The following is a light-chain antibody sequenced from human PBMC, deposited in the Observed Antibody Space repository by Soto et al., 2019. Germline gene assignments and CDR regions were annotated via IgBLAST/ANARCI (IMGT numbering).Light chain of an antibody. CDR1: QSLVHSDGIAY. Sequence: DVVMTQSPLSLPVTLGQPASISCRSNQSLVHSDGIAYFSCFQQRPGRSPRRLIYRVSIRDSGVPARFSGSGSGTDFALKISRVEAEDVGVYYCMQGTHWPITFGQGTRLEIK. V-gene: IGKV2-30*02. CDR3: MQGTHWPIT. CDR2: RVS. J-gene: IGKJ5*01.